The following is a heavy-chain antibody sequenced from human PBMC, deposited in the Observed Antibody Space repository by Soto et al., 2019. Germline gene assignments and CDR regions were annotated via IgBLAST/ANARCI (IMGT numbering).Heavy chain of an antibody. CDR1: GYTFTSYG. J-gene: IGHJ3*02. CDR2: ISAYNGNT. V-gene: IGHV1-18*01. D-gene: IGHD2-2*01. Sequence: ASVKVSCKASGYTFTSYGISWVRQAPGQGLEWMGWISAYNGNTNYAQKLQGRVTMTTDTSTSTAYMELRSLRSDDTAVYYCARRCSSNSCRDAFDIWGQGTMVTVSS. CDR3: ARRCSSNSCRDAFDI.